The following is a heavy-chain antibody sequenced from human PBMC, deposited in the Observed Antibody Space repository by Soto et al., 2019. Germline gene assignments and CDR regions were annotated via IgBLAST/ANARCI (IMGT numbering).Heavy chain of an antibody. CDR2: ISDNSSVI. CDR1: GFTFSTYS. J-gene: IGHJ4*02. CDR3: ARDRDGYCSKGICSGPYFDY. D-gene: IGHD2-8*01. Sequence: EVQLVESGGGLVQPGGSLRLSCAASGFTFSTYSINWVRQAPGKGLEWISYISDNSSVIYYADAVKGRFTISIDNAKNSLYLQMNSLGDEDTAVYYCARDRDGYCSKGICSGPYFDYWGQGTLVTVSS. V-gene: IGHV3-48*02.